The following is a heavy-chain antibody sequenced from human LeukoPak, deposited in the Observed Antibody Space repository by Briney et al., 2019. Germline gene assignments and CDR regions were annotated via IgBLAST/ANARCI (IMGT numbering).Heavy chain of an antibody. CDR3: ARGAPQVPAAGVLAS. CDR1: GFTVSDNY. J-gene: IGHJ5*02. V-gene: IGHV3-53*01. CDR2: MYSRGDT. D-gene: IGHD6-13*01. Sequence: GGSLRLSCAASGFTVSDNYMSWVRQAPGKGLEWVSVMYSRGDTYYADSVKGRFTFPRDISKNTLYLQMNGLRTEDTAMYYCARGAPQVPAAGVLASWGQGTLVTVSS.